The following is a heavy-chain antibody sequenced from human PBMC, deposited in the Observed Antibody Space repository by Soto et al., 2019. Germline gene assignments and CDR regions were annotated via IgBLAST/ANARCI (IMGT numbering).Heavy chain of an antibody. D-gene: IGHD2-15*01. Sequence: GESLKISCKGSGYSFTSYWIGWVRQMPGKGLEWMGIIYPGDSDTRYSPSFQGQVTISADKSISTAYLQWSSLKASDTAMYYCARQDCNGGSCRYYGKDVWSQGTTVTVSS. J-gene: IGHJ6*02. V-gene: IGHV5-51*01. CDR1: GYSFTSYW. CDR2: IYPGDSDT. CDR3: ARQDCNGGSCRYYGKDV.